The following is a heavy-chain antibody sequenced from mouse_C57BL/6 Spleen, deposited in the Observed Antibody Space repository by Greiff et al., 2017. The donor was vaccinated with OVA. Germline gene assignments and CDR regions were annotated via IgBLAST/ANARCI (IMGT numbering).Heavy chain of an antibody. V-gene: IGHV6-6*01. CDR2: IRNKANNHAT. D-gene: IGHD3-3*01. CDR1: GFTFSDAW. CDR3: TRGTAWFAY. Sequence: DVMLVESGGGLVQPGGSMKLSCAVSGFTFSDAWMDWVRQSPEKGLEWVAEIRNKANNHATYYAESVKGRFTISRDDSKSSVYLQMNSLRAEDTGIYYCTRGTAWFAYWGQGTLVTVSA. J-gene: IGHJ3*01.